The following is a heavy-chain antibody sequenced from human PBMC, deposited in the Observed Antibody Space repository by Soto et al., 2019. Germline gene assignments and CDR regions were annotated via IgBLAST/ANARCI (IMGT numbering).Heavy chain of an antibody. Sequence: GGSLRLSCAASGFSFSTYWVHWVRQVPGKGLVWVSHIDSDGNHTTYADSVKGRFTISRDNAKNTVYLQMNSLRAEDTAVYYCVRDDVGVGIDYWGLGTLVTVSS. D-gene: IGHD1-26*01. V-gene: IGHV3-74*01. CDR1: GFSFSTYW. CDR3: VRDDVGVGIDY. J-gene: IGHJ4*02. CDR2: IDSDGNHT.